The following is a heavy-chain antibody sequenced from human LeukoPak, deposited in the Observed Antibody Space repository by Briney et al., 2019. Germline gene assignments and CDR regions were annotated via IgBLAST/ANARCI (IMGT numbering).Heavy chain of an antibody. CDR3: ARHLNDPFDI. CDR2: IYYSGSP. CDR1: GGSITNYY. J-gene: IGHJ3*02. V-gene: IGHV4-59*08. Sequence: SETLSLTCTVSGGSITNYYWSWIRQPPGEGLEWIGYIYYSGSPNYNTSLKSRVSISVDTSKNQFSLKLSSVTAADTAVYYCARHLNDPFDIWGQGTMVTVSS.